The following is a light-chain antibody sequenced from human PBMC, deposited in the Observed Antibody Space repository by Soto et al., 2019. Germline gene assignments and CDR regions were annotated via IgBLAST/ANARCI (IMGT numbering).Light chain of an antibody. CDR1: QNVRSY. CDR3: QQTFSLPRS. V-gene: IGKV1-39*01. J-gene: IGKJ1*01. CDR2: EVS. Sequence: DTQMTQSTSSLSASVGDRVTITCRASQNVRSYLNWYQQKPGKAPKLLIYEVSTLESGVPSRFSGSGYGADFTLRISSLKPEDFATYYRQQTFSLPRSFGQGTKVEI.